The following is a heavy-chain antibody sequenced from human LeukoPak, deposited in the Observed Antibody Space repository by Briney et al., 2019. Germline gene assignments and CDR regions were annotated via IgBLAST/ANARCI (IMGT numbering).Heavy chain of an antibody. CDR2: MYHSGST. CDR3: ARGRGSSGFDY. J-gene: IGHJ4*02. Sequence: SETLSLTCTVSGYSINSGYYWGWIRQPPGKGLEWIGSMYHSGSTYYNPSLKSRVTISVDTSKNQFSLKLSSVTAADTAVYYCARGRGSSGFDYWGQGTLVTVSS. D-gene: IGHD6-6*01. CDR1: GYSINSGYY. V-gene: IGHV4-38-2*02.